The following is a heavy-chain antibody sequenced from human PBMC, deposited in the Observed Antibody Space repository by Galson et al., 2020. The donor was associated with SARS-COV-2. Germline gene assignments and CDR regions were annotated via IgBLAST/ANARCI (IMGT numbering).Heavy chain of an antibody. CDR2: INRDGRT. J-gene: IGHJ6*03. D-gene: IGHD3-3*01. V-gene: IGHV4-34*01. CDR3: ARVQGNYDLWSGTSYYMDV. Sequence: SETLSLTCDVYGGSFSGYFWIWIRQAPGKGLEWIGEINRDGRTNYNPSLTSRVTISVDTAKNQFSLNLKSVTVADTAVYYCARVQGNYDLWSGTSYYMDVWGKGTTVTVSS. CDR1: GGSFSGYF.